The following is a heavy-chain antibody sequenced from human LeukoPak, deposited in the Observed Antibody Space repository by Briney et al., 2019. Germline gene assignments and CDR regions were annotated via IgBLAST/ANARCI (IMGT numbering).Heavy chain of an antibody. J-gene: IGHJ4*02. CDR1: GGSISSYY. D-gene: IGHD3-9*01. V-gene: IGHV3-64D*06. CDR2: ISSNGGST. CDR3: VKGNVLRYFDWPAPFDY. Sequence: ETLSLTCTVSGGSISSYYWSWIRQPPGKGLEYVSAISSNGGSTYYADSVKGRFTISRDNSKNTLYLQMSSLRAEDTAVYYCVKGNVLRYFDWPAPFDYWGQGTLVTVSS.